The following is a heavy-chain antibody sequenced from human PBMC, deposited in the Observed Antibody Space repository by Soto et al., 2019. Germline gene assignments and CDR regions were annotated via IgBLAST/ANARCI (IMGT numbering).Heavy chain of an antibody. V-gene: IGHV3-23*01. CDR1: GFSLRSYA. CDR3: AKLPIIRGNALDL. Sequence: QLLQSGGGLVRPGGSVTLSCVASGFSLRSYAVAWVRQAPGKGLEWVSVVSGTAESIYYADSVRGRFTISRHISRGAVSLQMNFLTAADTALYYCAKLPIIRGNALDLWGQGTMVTVSS. D-gene: IGHD3-10*01. CDR2: VSGTAESI. J-gene: IGHJ3*01.